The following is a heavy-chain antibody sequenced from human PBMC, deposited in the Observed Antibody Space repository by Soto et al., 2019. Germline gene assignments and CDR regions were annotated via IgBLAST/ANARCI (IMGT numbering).Heavy chain of an antibody. CDR3: ARGWGYFDSSGFPYLCAMDV. J-gene: IGHJ6*02. Sequence: SLRLSCAASGFTFSTYWMSWVRQAPGKGLEWVANIKEDGSEKYYVDSVEGRFTISRDNAKNSLYLQMTSLRAEDTALYYCARGWGYFDSSGFPYLCAMDVWGQGTTVTVSS. D-gene: IGHD3-22*01. V-gene: IGHV3-7*01. CDR2: IKEDGSEK. CDR1: GFTFSTYW.